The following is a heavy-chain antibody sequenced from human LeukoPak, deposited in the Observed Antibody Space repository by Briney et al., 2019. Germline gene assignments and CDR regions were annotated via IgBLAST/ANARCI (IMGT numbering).Heavy chain of an antibody. CDR2: INPNSGGT. CDR1: GYTFTGYY. CDR3: AGYSYGYPKAFGI. D-gene: IGHD5-18*01. J-gene: IGHJ3*02. Sequence: ASVRVSCKASGYTFTGYYMHWVRQAPGQGLEWMGWINPNSGGTNYAQKFQGRVTMTRDTSISTAYMELSRLRSDDTAVYYCAGYSYGYPKAFGIWGQGTMVTVSS. V-gene: IGHV1-2*02.